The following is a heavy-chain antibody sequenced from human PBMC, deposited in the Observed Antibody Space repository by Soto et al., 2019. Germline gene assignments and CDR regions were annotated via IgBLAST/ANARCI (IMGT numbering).Heavy chain of an antibody. V-gene: IGHV3-30-3*01. CDR2: ISYDGSNK. CDR3: ARDQRKGGGGGGIGRDV. Sequence: PGGSLRLSCAASGFTFSSYAMHWVRQAPGKGLEWVAVISYDGSNKYYADSVKGRFTISRDNSRNTLYLQMNSLRAEDTAVYYRARDQRKGGGGGGIGRDVGGQGTTVTVSS. CDR1: GFTFSSYA. D-gene: IGHD3-16*01. J-gene: IGHJ6*02.